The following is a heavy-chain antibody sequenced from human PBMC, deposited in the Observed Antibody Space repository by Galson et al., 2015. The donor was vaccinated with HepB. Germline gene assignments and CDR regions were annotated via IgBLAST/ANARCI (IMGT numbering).Heavy chain of an antibody. J-gene: IGHJ4*02. CDR2: IIPTFGTA. Sequence: SVKVSCKASGGTFTSSAFTWVRQAPGQGLEWMGGIIPTFGTANYAQKFRGRVTITADVSTSSTYLEISSLISDDSAVYYCARVSNLAAQYFFGDWAQGTLVTVSS. CDR3: ARVSNLAAQYFFGD. CDR1: GGTFTSSA. V-gene: IGHV1-69*13. D-gene: IGHD6-13*01.